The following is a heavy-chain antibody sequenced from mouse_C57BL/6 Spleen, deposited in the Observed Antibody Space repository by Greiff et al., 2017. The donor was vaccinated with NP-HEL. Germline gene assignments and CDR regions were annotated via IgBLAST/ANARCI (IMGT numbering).Heavy chain of an antibody. Sequence: VQLQQPGTELVKPGASVKLSCKASGYTFTSYWMHWVKQRPGQGLEWIGNINPSNGGTNYNEKFKSKATLTVDKSSSTAYMQLSSLTSEDSAVYYCAREGGSSSYWYFDVWGTGTTVTVSS. CDR3: AREGGSSSYWYFDV. D-gene: IGHD1-1*01. V-gene: IGHV1-53*01. CDR2: INPSNGGT. J-gene: IGHJ1*03. CDR1: GYTFTSYW.